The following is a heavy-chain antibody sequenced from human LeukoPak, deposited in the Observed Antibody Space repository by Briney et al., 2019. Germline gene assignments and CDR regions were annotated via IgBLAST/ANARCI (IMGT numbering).Heavy chain of an antibody. Sequence: PSETLPLTCEVHGGSFSASYWTWIRQPPGKGLEWIGEINHSGSTNYNPSLKSRVTISVETSKNQFSVNLTSVTAADTAVYYCARRLANYDLVWGSYRYTGGAFDIWGQGTMVAVSS. CDR3: ARRLANYDLVWGSYRYTGGAFDI. CDR1: GGSFSASY. J-gene: IGHJ3*02. V-gene: IGHV4-34*01. D-gene: IGHD3-16*02. CDR2: INHSGST.